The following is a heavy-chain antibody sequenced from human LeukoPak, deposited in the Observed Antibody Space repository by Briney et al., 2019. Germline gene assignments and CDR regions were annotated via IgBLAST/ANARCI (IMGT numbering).Heavy chain of an antibody. CDR2: IRYDGSNK. CDR1: GFTFSSYG. CDR3: AKDREISYYYYYMDV. Sequence: GGSLRLSCAASGFTFSSYGMHWVRQAPGKGLEWVAFIRYDGSNKYYADSVKGRFTISRDNSNNTLYLQMNSLRAEDTAVYYCAKDREISYYYYYMDVWGKGATVTISS. D-gene: IGHD3-10*01. J-gene: IGHJ6*03. V-gene: IGHV3-30*02.